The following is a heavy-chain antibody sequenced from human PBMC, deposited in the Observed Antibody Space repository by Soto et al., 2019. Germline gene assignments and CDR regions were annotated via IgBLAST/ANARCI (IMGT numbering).Heavy chain of an antibody. V-gene: IGHV3-30-3*01. Sequence: QVQLVESGGGVVQPGTSLRLSCTASGFTFTSYAIHWVRQAPGKGLEWLSVVSHHGTNKYYADSVKGRFTISRDNSKNTLYLQMNSLRIEDTGVYYCARDWVVDAILYVFDYWGQGTQVTVSS. CDR2: VSHHGTNK. J-gene: IGHJ4*02. CDR3: ARDWVVDAILYVFDY. CDR1: GFTFTSYA. D-gene: IGHD2-8*02.